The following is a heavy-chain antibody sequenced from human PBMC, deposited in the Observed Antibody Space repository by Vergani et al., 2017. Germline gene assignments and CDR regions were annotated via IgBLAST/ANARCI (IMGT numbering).Heavy chain of an antibody. CDR2: IYYSGST. CDR1: GSSVSSAYY. V-gene: IGHV4-61*01. D-gene: IGHD1-26*01. CDR3: ARDRGIVGATTGGMDV. J-gene: IGHJ4*02. Sequence: QVQLQESGPGMVKPSETLSLTCDVSGSSVSSAYYWGWIRQPPGKGLEWIGYIYYSGSTNYNPSLKSRVTISVDTSKNQFSLKLSSVTAADTAVYYCARDRGIVGATTGGMDVWGQGTLVSVSS.